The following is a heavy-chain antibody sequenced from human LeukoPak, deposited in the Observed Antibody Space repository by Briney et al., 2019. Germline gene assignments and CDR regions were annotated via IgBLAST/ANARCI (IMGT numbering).Heavy chain of an antibody. Sequence: SETLSLTCAVYGGSFSGYYWSWIHQPPGKGLEWIGEINHSGSTNYNPSLKSRVTISVDTSKNQFSLKLSSVTAADTAVYYCARGPPVLVAWFDPWGQGTLVTVSS. CDR2: INHSGST. CDR1: GGSFSGYY. V-gene: IGHV4-34*01. D-gene: IGHD2-8*02. CDR3: ARGPPVLVAWFDP. J-gene: IGHJ5*02.